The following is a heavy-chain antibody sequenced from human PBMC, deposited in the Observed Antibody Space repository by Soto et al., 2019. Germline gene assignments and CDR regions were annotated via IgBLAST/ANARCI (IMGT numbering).Heavy chain of an antibody. D-gene: IGHD2-2*01. CDR1: GYSFTSYE. CDR3: ARGRDIALVPPGISLDY. V-gene: IGHV1-8*02. CDR2: MNPNSGKT. J-gene: IGHJ4*02. Sequence: VQLVQSGAEVKQPGASVKVSCKASGYSFTSYEINWVRQAPGQGLEWMGWMNPNSGKTGYGQKFQGRVTMTRDISQNTMYMELRTLGSEDAAVYYCARGRDIALVPPGISLDYWGQGTLVTVSS.